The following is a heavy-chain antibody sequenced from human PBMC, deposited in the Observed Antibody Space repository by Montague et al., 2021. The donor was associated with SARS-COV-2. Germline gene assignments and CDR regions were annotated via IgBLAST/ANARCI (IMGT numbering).Heavy chain of an antibody. J-gene: IGHJ5*02. CDR3: ARDGYSSGWKGLHLFDP. CDR1: IGSISSGSYY. CDR2: IYTSGST. D-gene: IGHD6-25*01. Sequence: TLSLTCTVSIGSISSGSYYWSWIRQPAGKGLEWIGRIYTSGSTNYNPSLKSRVTISVDTSKNQFSLKLSSVTAADTAVYYCARDGYSSGWKGLHLFDPWGHGTLVTVSS. V-gene: IGHV4-61*02.